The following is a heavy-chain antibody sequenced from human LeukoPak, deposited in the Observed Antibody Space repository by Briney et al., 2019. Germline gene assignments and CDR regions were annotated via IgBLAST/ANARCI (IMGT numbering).Heavy chain of an antibody. CDR2: ISGSGDTL. V-gene: IGHV3-23*01. D-gene: IGHD5-24*01. CDR3: AKSGYNRFDY. CDR1: GFTFSNHG. J-gene: IGHJ4*02. Sequence: PAGGSLRLSCAASGFTFSNHGMNWVRQAPGKGLEWVSGISGSGDTLYYADSVKGRFTISRDNSKNTLYLQMNSLRAEDTAVYYCAKSGYNRFDYWGQGTLVTVSS.